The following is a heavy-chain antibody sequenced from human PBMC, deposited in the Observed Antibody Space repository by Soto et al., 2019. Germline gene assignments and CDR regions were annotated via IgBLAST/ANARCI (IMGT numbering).Heavy chain of an antibody. Sequence: QLQLQESGPGLVRPSETLSLTCSVSGDSISSHDYYWGWIRQPPGKGLEYIGSIHSTGITYYMPSLKSRLTISVDTSKRQFSLRLNSVTAADTAVYYRVTPTSASGSPYQQYYYHGVDVWGHGTTVIVSS. CDR3: VTPTSASGSPYQQYYYHGVDV. CDR1: GDSISSHDYY. J-gene: IGHJ6*02. V-gene: IGHV4-39*01. CDR2: IHSTGIT. D-gene: IGHD3-10*01.